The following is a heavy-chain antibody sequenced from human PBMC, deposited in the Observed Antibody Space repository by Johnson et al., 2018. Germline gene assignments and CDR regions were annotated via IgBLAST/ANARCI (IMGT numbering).Heavy chain of an antibody. CDR2: GST. V-gene: IGHV3-64*01. D-gene: IGHD2-15*01. CDR3: ASAVERLPDGYFQH. Sequence: GSTYYANSVKGRFTISRDNSKNTLYLQMGSLRAEDMAVYYCASAVERLPDGYFQHWGEGTLVTVSS. J-gene: IGHJ1*01.